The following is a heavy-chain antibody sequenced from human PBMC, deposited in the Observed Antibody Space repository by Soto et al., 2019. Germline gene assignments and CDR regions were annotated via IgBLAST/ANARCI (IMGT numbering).Heavy chain of an antibody. J-gene: IGHJ6*02. CDR3: AREGVGATTGNRERHYYYYYGMDV. V-gene: IGHV4-59*01. D-gene: IGHD1-26*01. CDR2: IYYSGST. CDR1: GGSISSYY. Sequence: PSETLSLTCTVSGGSISSYYWSWIRQPPGKGLEWIGYIYYSGSTNYNPSLKSRVTISVDTSKNQFSLKLSSVTAADTAVYYCAREGVGATTGNRERHYYYYYGMDVWGQGTTVTVSS.